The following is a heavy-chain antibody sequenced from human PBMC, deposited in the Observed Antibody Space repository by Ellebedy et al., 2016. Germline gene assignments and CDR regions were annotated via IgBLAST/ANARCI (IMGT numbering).Heavy chain of an antibody. CDR3: AREWWGSGYDSWRPNYYYYYGMDV. CDR2: IWYDGSNK. J-gene: IGHJ6*02. Sequence: GESLKISCAASGFTFSSYGMHWVRQAPGKGLEWVAVIWYDGSNKYYADSVKGRFTISRDNSKNTLYLQMNSLRAEDTAVYYCAREWWGSGYDSWRPNYYYYYGMDVWGQGTTVTVSS. V-gene: IGHV3-33*01. D-gene: IGHD5-12*01. CDR1: GFTFSSYG.